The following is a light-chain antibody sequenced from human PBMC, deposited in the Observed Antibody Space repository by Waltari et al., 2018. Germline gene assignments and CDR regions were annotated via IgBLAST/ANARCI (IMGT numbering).Light chain of an antibody. J-gene: IGKJ2*01. CDR3: QQFHSLPYT. Sequence: DIQMPQSPASLSASVGDSVTFTCQATQDITTSLSWFQQKPGEAPRLLIYDASTLQPGVPSRFSGTGSATGFSLTITSLQLDDSATYYCQQFHSLPYTFARGTKLHIK. V-gene: IGKV1-33*01. CDR2: DAS. CDR1: QDITTS.